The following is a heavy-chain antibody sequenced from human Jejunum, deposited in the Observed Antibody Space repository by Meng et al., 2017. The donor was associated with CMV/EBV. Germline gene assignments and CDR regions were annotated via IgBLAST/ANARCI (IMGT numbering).Heavy chain of an antibody. CDR3: VRDNAWAFDH. J-gene: IGHJ4*02. CDR1: GFTFSSYN. D-gene: IGHD2-2*01. CDR2: FSIDSSNI. Sequence: EVQLVESGGXLVKPGXSLRLSCAASGFTFSSYNMNWARQAPGKGLEWISYFSIDSSNIAYADSVKGRFTISRDNAKNSLYLQMNSLRAEDTAVYYCVRDNAWAFDHWGQGTLVTVSS. V-gene: IGHV3-21*03.